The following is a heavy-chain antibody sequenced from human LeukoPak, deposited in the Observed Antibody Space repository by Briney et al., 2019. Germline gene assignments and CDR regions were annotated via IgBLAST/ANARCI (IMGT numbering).Heavy chain of an antibody. J-gene: IGHJ4*02. V-gene: IGHV1-2*06. Sequence: ASVKVSCKASGYTFTGYYMHWVRLAPGQGLEWMGRINPNSGGTNYAQKFQGRVTMTRDTSISTAYMELSRLRSDDTAVYYCARDRGGGVIIDYWGQGTLVTVSS. D-gene: IGHD3-16*02. CDR2: INPNSGGT. CDR1: GYTFTGYY. CDR3: ARDRGGGVIIDY.